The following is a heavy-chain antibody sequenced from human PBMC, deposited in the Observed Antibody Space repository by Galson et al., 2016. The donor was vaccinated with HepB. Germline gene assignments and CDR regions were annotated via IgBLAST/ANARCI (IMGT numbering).Heavy chain of an antibody. Sequence: SLRLSCAASGFTFSRYAMNWVRQAPGKGLEWVSHNSRDSGIIDYADSVKGRFTVSRDNGKNSLFLQMNSQRAEDTAVYYCVRDNDWAFDYWGQGILVTV. V-gene: IGHV3-48*01. J-gene: IGHJ4*02. CDR2: NSRDSGII. CDR1: GFTFSRYA. D-gene: IGHD1-1*01. CDR3: VRDNDWAFDY.